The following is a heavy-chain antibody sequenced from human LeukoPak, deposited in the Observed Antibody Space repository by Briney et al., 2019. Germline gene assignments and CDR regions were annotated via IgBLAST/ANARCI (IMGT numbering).Heavy chain of an antibody. CDR2: IYYSGST. Sequence: SETLSLTCTVSGGSISSSYYWGWIRQPPGKGLEWIGSIYYSGSTYYNPSLKSRVTISVDTSKNQFSLKLSSVTAADTAVYYCARDSVVVGATPLGYFDYWGQGTLVTVSS. CDR1: GGSISSSYY. V-gene: IGHV4-39*07. CDR3: ARDSVVVGATPLGYFDY. J-gene: IGHJ4*02. D-gene: IGHD1-26*01.